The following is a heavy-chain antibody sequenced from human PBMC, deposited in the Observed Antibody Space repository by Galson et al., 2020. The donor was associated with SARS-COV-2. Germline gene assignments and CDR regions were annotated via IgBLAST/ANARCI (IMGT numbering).Heavy chain of an antibody. CDR1: GYTLTDYD. CDR3: GRAYKRDVGFMLLVRRSYYFDQ. V-gene: IGHV1-8*01. CDR2: MNPNSGNA. Sequence: ASVKVSCEASGYTLTDYDINWVRQAAGQGLEWMGWMNPNSGNARYAQKFQGRVTMTRDTSTNTPYIELSNLESEDTAVYYCGRAYKRDVGFMLLVRRSYYFDQWSQRTLLTV. J-gene: IGHJ4*02. D-gene: IGHD3-10*01.